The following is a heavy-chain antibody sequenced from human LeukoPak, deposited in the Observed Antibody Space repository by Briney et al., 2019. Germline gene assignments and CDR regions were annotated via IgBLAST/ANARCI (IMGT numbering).Heavy chain of an antibody. CDR1: GGSISSGDYY. D-gene: IGHD3-10*01. J-gene: IGHJ6*03. Sequence: SQTLSPTCTVSGGSISSGDYYWSWIRQPPGKGLEWIGYIYYSGSTYYNPSLKSRVTILVDTSNNQFSLKLSSVTAADTAVYYCATGTLTMVRGVRYYYYYMDVWGKGTTVTVSS. CDR2: IYYSGST. V-gene: IGHV4-30-4*08. CDR3: ATGTLTMVRGVRYYYYYMDV.